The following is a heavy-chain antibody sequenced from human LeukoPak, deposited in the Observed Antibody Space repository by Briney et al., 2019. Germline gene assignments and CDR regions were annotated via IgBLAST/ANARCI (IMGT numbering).Heavy chain of an antibody. CDR3: ARTYFYYDSSGSISFFDY. CDR1: GFTVSSDN. Sequence: GGSLRLSCAASGFTVSSDNMIWVRQAPGKGLEWVSSISSSSSYIYYADSVKRRFTISRDNAKNSLYLQMNSLTSEDTAVYYCARTYFYYDSSGSISFFDYWGQGTLVTVSS. J-gene: IGHJ4*02. D-gene: IGHD3-22*01. V-gene: IGHV3-21*01. CDR2: ISSSSSYI.